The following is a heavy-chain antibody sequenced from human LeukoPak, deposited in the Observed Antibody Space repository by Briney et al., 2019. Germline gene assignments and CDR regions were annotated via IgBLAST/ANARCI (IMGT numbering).Heavy chain of an antibody. V-gene: IGHV1-69*13. CDR3: ARGGYYDSSGYLYFQH. CDR2: IIPIFGTA. D-gene: IGHD3-22*01. Sequence: SVKVSCKASGYTFTGYYMHWVRQAPGQGLEWMGGIIPIFGTANYAQKFQGRVTITADESTSTAYMELSSLRSEDTAVYYCARGGYYDSSGYLYFQHWGQGTLVTVSS. CDR1: GYTFTGYY. J-gene: IGHJ1*01.